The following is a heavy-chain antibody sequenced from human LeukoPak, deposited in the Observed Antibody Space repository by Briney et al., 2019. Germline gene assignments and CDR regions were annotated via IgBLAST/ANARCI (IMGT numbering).Heavy chain of an antibody. V-gene: IGHV3-20*04. J-gene: IGHJ3*02. Sequence: PGGSLRLPCAASGFSFDDYGMTWVRQAPGKGLEWVSVINWNGANTGYADSVKGRFTISRDNAKNSLHLQMNSLRAEDTAFYYCARALYASSSWHTFDIWGQGTMVTDSS. CDR3: ARALYASSSWHTFDI. D-gene: IGHD6-13*01. CDR2: INWNGANT. CDR1: GFSFDDYG.